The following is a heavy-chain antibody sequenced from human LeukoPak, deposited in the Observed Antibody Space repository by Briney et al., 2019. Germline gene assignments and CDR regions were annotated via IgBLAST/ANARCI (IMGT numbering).Heavy chain of an antibody. CDR2: ITGSGGNT. CDR3: AKAASSSWPSYYYGMDV. Sequence: GGSLRLSCAASGFIFSSYSMSWVRQAPGKGLERVSVITGSGGNTYYADSVKGRFTISKDNSKNTVYLQMSSLRVDDTAVYYCAKAASSSWPSYYYGMDVWGQGTTVTVSS. CDR1: GFIFSSYS. J-gene: IGHJ6*02. V-gene: IGHV3-23*01. D-gene: IGHD6-13*01.